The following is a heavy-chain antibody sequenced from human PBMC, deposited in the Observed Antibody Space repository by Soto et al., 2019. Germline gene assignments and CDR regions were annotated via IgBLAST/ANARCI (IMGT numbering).Heavy chain of an antibody. Sequence: PSQTLSLTCAISGYIVSSSSAAWSWIRQSPSRGLEWLGRTYYRSKWYNDYAVSVRGRITINPDTSKNQFSLQVNSVTPEDTAVYYCARGEHSYFFNYWGQGTLVTVSS. CDR1: GYIVSSSSAA. D-gene: IGHD3-16*01. CDR3: ARGEHSYFFNY. CDR2: TYYRSKWYN. J-gene: IGHJ4*02. V-gene: IGHV6-1*01.